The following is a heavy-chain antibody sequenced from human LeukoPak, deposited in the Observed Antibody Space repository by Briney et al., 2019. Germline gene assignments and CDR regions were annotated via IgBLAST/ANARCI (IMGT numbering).Heavy chain of an antibody. J-gene: IGHJ4*02. CDR2: IYDSGNT. Sequence: PETLSLTCTVSGGSISSSAYSWGWIRQPPGKGLDWIGNIYDSGNTYYNPSLKSRVTISVDTSKNQFSLKLNSVTAADTAVYYCARQYGPGYSSTWYFDYWGLGTLVTVSS. V-gene: IGHV4-39*01. CDR3: ARQYGPGYSSTWYFDY. CDR1: GGSISSSAYS. D-gene: IGHD6-13*01.